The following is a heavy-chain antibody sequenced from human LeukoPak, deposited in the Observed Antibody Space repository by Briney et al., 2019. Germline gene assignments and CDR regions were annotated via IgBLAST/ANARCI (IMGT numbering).Heavy chain of an antibody. Sequence: ASVKVSCKASGGTISSNAIGWVRQAPGQGLEWMGGVIPIFGSANYAQKFQGRVTITADESTSTAYMGLSSLRSEDTAVYYCARAWWELLYYFDYWGQGTLVTVSS. CDR3: ARAWWELLYYFDY. CDR2: VIPIFGSA. J-gene: IGHJ4*02. CDR1: GGTISSNA. D-gene: IGHD1-26*01. V-gene: IGHV1-69*13.